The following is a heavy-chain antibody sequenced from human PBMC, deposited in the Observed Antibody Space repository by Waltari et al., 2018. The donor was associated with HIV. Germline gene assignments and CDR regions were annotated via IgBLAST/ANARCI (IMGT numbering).Heavy chain of an antibody. CDR3: ARDRNSRGAFEI. CDR2: ISTSSSTI. D-gene: IGHD5-18*01. J-gene: IGHJ3*02. V-gene: IGHV3-48*01. Sequence: EVQLVESGGGLVQPGGSLRLSGAASGFSFSTYSMSWVRQAPGKGREWVSYISTSSSTIYYADSVKGRFTISRDNAKNSLYLQMNSLRAEDTAVYYCARDRNSRGAFEIWGQGTMVTVSS. CDR1: GFSFSTYS.